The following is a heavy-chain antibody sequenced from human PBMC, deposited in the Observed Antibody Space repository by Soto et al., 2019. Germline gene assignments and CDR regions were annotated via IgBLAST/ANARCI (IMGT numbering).Heavy chain of an antibody. J-gene: IGHJ4*02. V-gene: IGHV4-30-2*01. CDR1: GGSISSLGYS. D-gene: IGHD4-17*01. CDR2: IYHSGST. CDR3: ARGVTTVTTFDY. Sequence: SQPQPLTCAVSGGSISSLGYSCNWIRQPPGKGLEWIGYIYHSGSTYYNPSLKSRVTISVDRSKNQFSLKLSSVTAADTAVYYCARGVTTVTTFDYWGQGTLVTVSS.